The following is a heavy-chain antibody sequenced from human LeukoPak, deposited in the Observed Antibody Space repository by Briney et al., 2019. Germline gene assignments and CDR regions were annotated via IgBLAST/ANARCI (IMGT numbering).Heavy chain of an antibody. CDR2: IYHSETA. D-gene: IGHD3-22*01. J-gene: IGHJ4*02. Sequence: PSETLSLTCAVSGYSISSGYYWGWVRQPPGKGLEWIGSIYHSETAYYNPSLKSRFTISIDTSKHQFSLQLSSVTAADTAVYYCAREFYDSSGYTDYWGQGTLVTVSS. CDR3: AREFYDSSGYTDY. V-gene: IGHV4-38-2*02. CDR1: GYSISSGYY.